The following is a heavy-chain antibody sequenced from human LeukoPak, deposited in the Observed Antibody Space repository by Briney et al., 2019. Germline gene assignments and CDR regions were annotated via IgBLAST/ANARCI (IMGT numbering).Heavy chain of an antibody. D-gene: IGHD3-9*01. CDR1: GFTFSSYA. V-gene: IGHV3-30-3*01. CDR2: ISYDGSNK. J-gene: IGHJ4*02. Sequence: GGSLRLSCAASGFTFSSYAMHWVRQAPGKGLEWVAVISYDGSNKYYADPVKGRFTISRDNSKNTLYLQMNSLRAEDSALYYCAKDPYNILTGYRYYFDCWGQGTLVTVSS. CDR3: AKDPYNILTGYRYYFDC.